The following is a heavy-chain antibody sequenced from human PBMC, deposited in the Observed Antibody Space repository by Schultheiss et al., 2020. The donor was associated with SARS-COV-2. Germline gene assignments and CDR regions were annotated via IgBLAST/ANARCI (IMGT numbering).Heavy chain of an antibody. CDR2: INPNSGGT. CDR1: GCTFSSYA. Sequence: SVKVSCKASGCTFSSYAINWVRQATGQGLEWMGWINPNSGGTNYAQKFQGRVTITADESTSTAYMELSSLRSEDTAVYYCARVKIYGDYAVYYYGMDVWGQGTTVTVSS. V-gene: IGHV1-69*13. D-gene: IGHD4-17*01. J-gene: IGHJ6*02. CDR3: ARVKIYGDYAVYYYGMDV.